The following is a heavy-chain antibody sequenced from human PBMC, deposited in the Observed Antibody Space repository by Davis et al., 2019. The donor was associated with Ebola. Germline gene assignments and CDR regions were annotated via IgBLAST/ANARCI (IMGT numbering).Heavy chain of an antibody. CDR2: IRRKVYGGTT. CDR1: GFTFSDYY. V-gene: IGHV3-49*04. J-gene: IGHJ4*02. CDR3: TRVNIVATIGFDY. Sequence: GESLKISCAASGFTFSDYYMSWVRQAPGKGLEWVGFIRRKVYGGTTEYAASVKGRFTISRDDSKSIAYLQMNSLKTEDTAVYYCTRVNIVATIGFDYWGQGTLVTVSS. D-gene: IGHD5-12*01.